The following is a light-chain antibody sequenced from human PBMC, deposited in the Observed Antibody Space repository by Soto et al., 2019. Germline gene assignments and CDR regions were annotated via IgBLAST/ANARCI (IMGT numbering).Light chain of an antibody. CDR2: DAF. V-gene: IGKV3-20*01. CDR1: QSVSSN. J-gene: IGKJ5*01. Sequence: EIVMTQSPATLSVSPGEIATLSFSASQSVSSNLAWYQQKPGQAPRLLIHDAFIRATGIPDRFSGSGSGTDFTLTIARLEPEDFAVYYCQQYGGSPRTFGQGTRLEIK. CDR3: QQYGGSPRT.